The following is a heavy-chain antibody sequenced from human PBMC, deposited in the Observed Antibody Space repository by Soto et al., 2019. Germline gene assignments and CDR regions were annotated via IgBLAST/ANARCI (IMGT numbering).Heavy chain of an antibody. D-gene: IGHD1-26*01. V-gene: IGHV4-34*01. CDR3: ARGGYSGSYSSFDY. J-gene: IGHJ4*02. CDR2: INHSGST. CDR1: VGSFSGYY. Sequence: PSETLSLTCAVYVGSFSGYYWSWIRQPPGKGLEWIGEINHSGSTNYNPSLKSRVTISVDTSKNQFSLKLSSVTAADTAVYYCARGGYSGSYSSFDYWGQGTLVTVSS.